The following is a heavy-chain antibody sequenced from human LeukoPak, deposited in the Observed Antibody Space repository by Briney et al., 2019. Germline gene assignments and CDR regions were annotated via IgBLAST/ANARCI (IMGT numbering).Heavy chain of an antibody. D-gene: IGHD4-17*01. CDR1: GYTFTSYG. Sequence: ASVKVSCKASGYTFTSYGIAWVRQAPGQGLQWMGWISANNGDTSYSQKLQGRVTMTTDTSTSTAYMELRSLRSDDTAVYYCARDMSQTTVTTGYWGQGTLVTVSS. CDR2: ISANNGDT. J-gene: IGHJ4*02. V-gene: IGHV1-18*01. CDR3: ARDMSQTTVTTGY.